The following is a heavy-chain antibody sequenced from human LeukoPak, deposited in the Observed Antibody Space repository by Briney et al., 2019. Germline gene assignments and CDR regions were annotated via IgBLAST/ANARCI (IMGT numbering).Heavy chain of an antibody. CDR2: INPNSSGT. Sequence: ASVKVSFKASAYTFTGYYMHMVRQAPAQGLEWMWWINPNSSGTNYAQKSQGRVSMTRDTSIRRAYMELSRMRSDETAVYYCARGWSRSYCSHYYYYMDVWGKGTTVTVSS. CDR1: AYTFTGYY. D-gene: IGHD1-26*01. V-gene: IGHV1-2*02. CDR3: ARGWSRSYCSHYYYYMDV. J-gene: IGHJ6*03.